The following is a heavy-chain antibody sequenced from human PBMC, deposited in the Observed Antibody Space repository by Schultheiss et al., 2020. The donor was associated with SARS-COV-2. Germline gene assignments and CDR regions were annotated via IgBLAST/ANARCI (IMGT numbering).Heavy chain of an antibody. CDR2: VSYSGST. V-gene: IGHV4-61*01. Sequence: SETLSLTCTVSHGSLNSAIYYWTWIRQPPGKGLEWIGYVSYSGSTNYNPSLKSRVTISVDTSKNQFSLKLSSVTAADTAVYYCARGRYSSSWYGVGYWFDPWGQGTLVTVSS. CDR1: HGSLNSAIYY. CDR3: ARGRYSSSWYGVGYWFDP. J-gene: IGHJ5*02. D-gene: IGHD6-13*01.